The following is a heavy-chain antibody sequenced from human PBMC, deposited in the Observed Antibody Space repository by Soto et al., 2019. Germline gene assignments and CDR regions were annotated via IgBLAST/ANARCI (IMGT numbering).Heavy chain of an antibody. J-gene: IGHJ6*02. V-gene: IGHV3-53*01. Sequence: PGGSLRLSCAASGFTVSSNYISWVRQAPWKGLEWVSVIYSGGSTYYADSVKGRFTISRDNSKNTLYLQMNSLRAEDTAVYYCARDSRSGYYSDYYYYGMDVFGQGTTLTVSS. CDR2: IYSGGST. CDR3: ARDSRSGYYSDYYYYGMDV. D-gene: IGHD3-22*01. CDR1: GFTVSSNY.